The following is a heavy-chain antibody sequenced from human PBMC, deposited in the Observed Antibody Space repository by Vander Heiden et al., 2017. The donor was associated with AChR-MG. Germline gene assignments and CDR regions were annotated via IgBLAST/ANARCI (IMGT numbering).Heavy chain of an antibody. V-gene: IGHV1-8*01. Sequence: QVQLVQSGAEVKKPGASVKVSCKASGYTFTSYDINWVRKATGQGLEGMGWMNPNSGNTGYAQKFQGRVTMTRNTSISTAYMELSSLRSEDTAVYYCATPGMGIVVVPAATYHHFDYWGQGTLVTVSS. D-gene: IGHD2-2*03. CDR1: GYTFTSYD. CDR2: MNPNSGNT. J-gene: IGHJ4*02. CDR3: ATPGMGIVVVPAATYHHFDY.